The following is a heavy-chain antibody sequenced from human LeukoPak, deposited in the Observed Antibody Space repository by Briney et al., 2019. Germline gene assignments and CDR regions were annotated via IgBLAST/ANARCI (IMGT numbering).Heavy chain of an antibody. V-gene: IGHV3-23*01. Sequence: GGSLRLSCAVSGITLSNYAMSCVRQAPGKGLEWVAGISGSGGGTHYADSVKGRFTISRDNPKNTLYLQMNNLRAGDTAVYFCAKRGVVIRVILVGFHKEAYYFDSWGQGALVTVSS. CDR2: ISGSGGGT. CDR3: AKRGVVIRVILVGFHKEAYYFDS. CDR1: GITLSNYA. J-gene: IGHJ4*02. D-gene: IGHD3-22*01.